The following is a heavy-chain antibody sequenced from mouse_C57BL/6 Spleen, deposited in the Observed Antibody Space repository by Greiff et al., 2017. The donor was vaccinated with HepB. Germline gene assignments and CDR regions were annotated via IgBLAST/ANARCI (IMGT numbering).Heavy chain of an antibody. CDR2: ISDGGSYT. CDR1: GFTFSSYA. CDR3: ASHYYGSSYPFAY. D-gene: IGHD1-1*01. Sequence: EVHLVESGGGLVKPGGSLKLSCAASGFTFSSYAMSWVRQTPEKRLEWVATISDGGSYTYYPDNVKGRFTISRDNAKNNLYLQMSHLKSEDTAMYYCASHYYGSSYPFAYWGQGTLVTVSA. V-gene: IGHV5-4*01. J-gene: IGHJ3*01.